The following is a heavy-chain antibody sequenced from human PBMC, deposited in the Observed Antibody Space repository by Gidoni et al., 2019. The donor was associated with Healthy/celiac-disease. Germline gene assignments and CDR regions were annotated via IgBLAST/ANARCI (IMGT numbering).Heavy chain of an antibody. J-gene: IGHJ4*02. CDR3: ASLRTGTVDY. Sequence: QLPLQESGPGLVKPSETLSLTCPVSGGSISSSSYYWGWIRQPPGKGLEWIGNIYYSGSTYYNPSLKSRVTISVDTSKNQFSLKLSSVTAADTAVYYCASLRTGTVDYWGQGTLVTVSS. CDR1: GGSISSSSYY. D-gene: IGHD1-1*01. CDR2: IYYSGST. V-gene: IGHV4-39*01.